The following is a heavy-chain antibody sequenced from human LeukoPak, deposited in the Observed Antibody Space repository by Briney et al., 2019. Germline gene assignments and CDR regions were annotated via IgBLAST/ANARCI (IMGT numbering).Heavy chain of an antibody. CDR2: INKDGCVT. D-gene: IGHD1-1*01. Sequence: GGSLRLSCAASGFTFSNYCWHWVRQAPGKGLVWVSRINKDGCVTDYADSVKGRFTISGDNAKNTPHLQMTMMRVEDTVVYCSVRLLDLDFWGQGTLVTVSS. V-gene: IGHV3-74*01. CDR3: VRLLDLDF. CDR1: GFTFSNYC. J-gene: IGHJ4*02.